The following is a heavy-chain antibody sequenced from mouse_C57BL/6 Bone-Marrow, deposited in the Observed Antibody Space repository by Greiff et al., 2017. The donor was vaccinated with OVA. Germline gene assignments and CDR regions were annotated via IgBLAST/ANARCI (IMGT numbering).Heavy chain of an antibody. J-gene: IGHJ3*01. V-gene: IGHV5-4*01. D-gene: IGHD1-1*01. CDR1: GFTFSSYA. CDR2: ISDGGSYT. Sequence: EVNVVESGGGLVKPGGSLKLSCAASGFTFSSYAMSWVRQTPEKRLEWVATISDGGSYTYYPDNVKGRFTISRDNAKNNLYLQMSHLKSEDTAMYYCARDPHITTGPYWGQGTLVTVSA. CDR3: ARDPHITTGPY.